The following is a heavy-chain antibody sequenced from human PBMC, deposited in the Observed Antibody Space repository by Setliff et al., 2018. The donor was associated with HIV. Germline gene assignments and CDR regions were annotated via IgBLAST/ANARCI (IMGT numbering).Heavy chain of an antibody. CDR1: GYTFTSYY. J-gene: IGHJ6*02. V-gene: IGHV1-46*01. CDR3: ARGYSSGWYAGFHYYYYYGMDV. CDR2: INPSGGST. D-gene: IGHD6-19*01. Sequence: ASVKVSCKASGYTFTSYYMHWVRQAPGQGLEWMGIINPSGGSTSYAQKFQGRVTMTRDTSTSTVYMELSSLRSEYTAVYYCARGYSSGWYAGFHYYYYYGMDVWGQGTTVTVSS.